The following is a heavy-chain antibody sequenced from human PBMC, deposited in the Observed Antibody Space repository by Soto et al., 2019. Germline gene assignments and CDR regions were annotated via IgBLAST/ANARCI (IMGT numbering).Heavy chain of an antibody. CDR2: ISSSSSYT. CDR3: ARVRYNWNDPFDY. D-gene: IGHD1-1*01. Sequence: GGSRLSCAASGFTFSDYYMSWIRQAPGKGLEWVSYISSSSSYTNYADSVKGRFTISRDNAKNSLYLQMNSLRAEDTAVYYCARVRYNWNDPFDYWGQGTLVTVSS. CDR1: GFTFSDYY. V-gene: IGHV3-11*06. J-gene: IGHJ4*02.